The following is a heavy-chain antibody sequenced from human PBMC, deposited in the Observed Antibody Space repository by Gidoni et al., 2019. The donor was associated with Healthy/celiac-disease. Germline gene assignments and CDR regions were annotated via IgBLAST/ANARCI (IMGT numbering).Heavy chain of an antibody. V-gene: IGHV3-23*01. Sequence: EVQLLESGGGLVQPGGSLRLSCAASGSTFSSYAMSWVRQAPGKGLEWVSAISGSGGSTYYADSGKGRFTISKDNSKNTLYLQMNSLRAEDTAVYYCASLDIVVVPAAIVDWFDPWGQVTLVTVSS. D-gene: IGHD2-2*03. J-gene: IGHJ5*02. CDR1: GSTFSSYA. CDR2: ISGSGGST. CDR3: ASLDIVVVPAAIVDWFDP.